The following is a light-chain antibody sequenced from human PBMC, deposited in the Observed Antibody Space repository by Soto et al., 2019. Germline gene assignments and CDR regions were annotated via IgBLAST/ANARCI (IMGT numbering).Light chain of an antibody. J-gene: IGLJ3*02. CDR2: EVN. CDR1: NSDVGGYNF. V-gene: IGLV2-14*01. CDR3: ISHTSASPLV. Sequence: QSALTQPASVSGSPGQSITISCTGTNSDVGGYNFVSWFQQHPGKAPKLMISEVNNRPSGVSNRFSGSKSGNTASLTTSGLPDEEEADYYCISHTSASPLVFGGGTKLTVL.